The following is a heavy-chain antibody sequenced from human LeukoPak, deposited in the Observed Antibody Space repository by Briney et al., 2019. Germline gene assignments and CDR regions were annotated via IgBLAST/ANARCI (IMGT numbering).Heavy chain of an antibody. Sequence: GESLKISCKGSGYRSTTYWIGWVRQMPGKGLEWMGIIYPSDSDTRYSPSFQGQVTISADKSISTAYLQWNSLKASDTAMYYCARLYGDADYWGQGTLVTVSS. J-gene: IGHJ4*02. V-gene: IGHV5-51*01. CDR2: IYPSDSDT. D-gene: IGHD4-17*01. CDR1: GYRSTTYW. CDR3: ARLYGDADY.